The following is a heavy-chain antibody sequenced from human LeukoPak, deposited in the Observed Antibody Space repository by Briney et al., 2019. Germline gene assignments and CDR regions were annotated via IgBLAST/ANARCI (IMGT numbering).Heavy chain of an antibody. V-gene: IGHV3-11*01. CDR3: AGGGCRGSCQHVY. Sequence: GGSLRLSCAASGFTFSDYYMSWIRQAPGKGLEWVSYISSGGTTIYYADSVKGRFTISRDNAKNSLYLQMNSLRAEDTAVYYCAGGGCRGSCQHVYWGQGTLVTVSS. D-gene: IGHD2-15*01. CDR1: GFTFSDYY. J-gene: IGHJ4*02. CDR2: ISSGGTTI.